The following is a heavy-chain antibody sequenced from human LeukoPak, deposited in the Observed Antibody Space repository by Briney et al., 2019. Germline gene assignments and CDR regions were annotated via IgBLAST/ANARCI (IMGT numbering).Heavy chain of an antibody. Sequence: PGGSQRLSCAASGFTFSRYWMSWVRQAPGKGLEWVANIKQDGSEKYYVDSVKGRFTISRDNAKNSLYLQMNSLRAEDTAVYYCAREIAAAAAFDYWGQGTLVTVSS. CDR2: IKQDGSEK. V-gene: IGHV3-7*01. CDR1: GFTFSRYW. CDR3: AREIAAAAAFDY. J-gene: IGHJ4*02. D-gene: IGHD6-13*01.